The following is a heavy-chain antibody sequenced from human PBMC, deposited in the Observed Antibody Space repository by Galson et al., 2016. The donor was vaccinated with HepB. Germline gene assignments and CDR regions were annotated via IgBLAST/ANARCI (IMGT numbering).Heavy chain of an antibody. CDR3: ARGWGSGWPIDY. CDR2: IWYDETNK. V-gene: IGHV3-33*01. CDR1: GFTFSSYG. J-gene: IGHJ4*02. Sequence: SLRLSCAASGFTFSSYGMHWVRQAPGKGLEWVAIIWYDETNKYYADSVKGRFTISRDNSKNSLYLQMNSLKVEDTAVYYWARGWGSGWPIDYWGQGTLVTVSS. D-gene: IGHD6-19*01.